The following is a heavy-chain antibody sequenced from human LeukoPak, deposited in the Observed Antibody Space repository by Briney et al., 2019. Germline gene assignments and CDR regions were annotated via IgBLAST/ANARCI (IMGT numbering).Heavy chain of an antibody. CDR2: IYYSGRT. D-gene: IGHD3-22*01. V-gene: IGHV4-39*02. J-gene: IGHJ1*01. CDR1: GGSISSSSYY. Sequence: SETLSLTCTVSGGSISSSSYYWGWIRQPPGKGLEWIGDIYYSGRTYYNLSLRNRVSISLDTSKNRFSLTLTSVTAADTAVYYGARRRYYDSTGFFDWGRGSLVIVSS. CDR3: ARRRYYDSTGFFD.